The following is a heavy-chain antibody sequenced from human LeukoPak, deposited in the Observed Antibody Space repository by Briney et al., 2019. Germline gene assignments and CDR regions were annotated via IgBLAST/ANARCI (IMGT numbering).Heavy chain of an antibody. CDR1: GFTFSSFY. Sequence: SGGSLRLSSAASGFTFSSFYMHWVRQAPGKGLESVSAISSNGGSTYYANSVKGRFTISRDNSKNTLYLQMGSLRAEDMAVYYCAREYYGGYVDYWGQGTLVTVSS. D-gene: IGHD3-10*01. CDR2: ISSNGGST. J-gene: IGHJ4*02. CDR3: AREYYGGYVDY. V-gene: IGHV3-64*01.